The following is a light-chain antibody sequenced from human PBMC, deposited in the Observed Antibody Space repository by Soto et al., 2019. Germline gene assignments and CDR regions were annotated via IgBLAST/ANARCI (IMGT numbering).Light chain of an antibody. Sequence: DIQMTQSPSSLYASVGDRVTITCRASQNIRSYLNWYQQTPGKAPKLLIYAAYSLQSGVPSRFSGSGSGTEYTLTISSLQPEYLATYYCQQSSNTPYTFGQGTKLEIK. V-gene: IGKV1-39*01. CDR2: AAY. CDR1: QNIRSY. CDR3: QQSSNTPYT. J-gene: IGKJ2*01.